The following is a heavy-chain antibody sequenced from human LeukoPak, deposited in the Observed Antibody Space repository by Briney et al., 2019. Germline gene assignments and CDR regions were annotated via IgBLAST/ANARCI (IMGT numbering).Heavy chain of an antibody. CDR1: GYTFSSYG. V-gene: IGHV1-18*01. D-gene: IGHD3-22*01. CDR3: ARDRQLGSSGYYAAY. Sequence: GASVKVSCKASGYTFSSYGISWVRQAPGQGLEWMGWISAYNGNTNYARKVQGRVTLTTETSTSTAYMELRSLRSDDTAVYYCARDRQLGSSGYYAAYWGQGNPGHRLL. CDR2: ISAYNGNT. J-gene: IGHJ4*02.